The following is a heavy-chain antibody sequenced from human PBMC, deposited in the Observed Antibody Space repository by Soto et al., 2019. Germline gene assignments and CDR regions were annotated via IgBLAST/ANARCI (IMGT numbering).Heavy chain of an antibody. Sequence: ASVKVSCKASGGTFSSYAISWVRQAPGQGLEWMGGIIPIFGTANYAQKFQGRVTITADESTSTAYMELSSLRSEDTAVYYCARARSITMIVVVPHSDAFDIWGQGTMVTVS. CDR3: ARARSITMIVVVPHSDAFDI. CDR2: IIPIFGTA. J-gene: IGHJ3*02. D-gene: IGHD3-22*01. V-gene: IGHV1-69*13. CDR1: GGTFSSYA.